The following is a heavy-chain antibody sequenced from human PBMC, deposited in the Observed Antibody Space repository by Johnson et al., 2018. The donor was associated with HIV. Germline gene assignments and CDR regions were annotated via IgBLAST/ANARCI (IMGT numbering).Heavy chain of an antibody. Sequence: VQLVESGGGLVQPGRSLRLSCAASGFTFGDYAMSWVRQAPGKGLQWVGFIRSKAYSGATQHAASVKGRFTISRDDSKSIAYLQMNSLKTEDTAVYYCARGGYSGSYWGPGAFDIWGQGTMVTVSS. D-gene: IGHD1-26*01. CDR3: ARGGYSGSYWGPGAFDI. V-gene: IGHV3-49*04. J-gene: IGHJ3*02. CDR2: IRSKAYSGAT. CDR1: GFTFGDYA.